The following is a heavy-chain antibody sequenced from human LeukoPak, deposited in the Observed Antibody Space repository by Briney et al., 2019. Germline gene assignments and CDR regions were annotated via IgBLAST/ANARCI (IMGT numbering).Heavy chain of an antibody. V-gene: IGHV3-21*01. CDR3: ARHSYGFF. Sequence: GGSLRLSCAASGFTFSSYSMNWVRQAPGKGLEWVSSISSSSSYICYADSVKGRFTISRDNAKNSLYLQMNSLRAEDTAVYYCARHSYGFFWGQGTLVTVSS. D-gene: IGHD5-18*01. CDR2: ISSSSSYI. CDR1: GFTFSSYS. J-gene: IGHJ4*02.